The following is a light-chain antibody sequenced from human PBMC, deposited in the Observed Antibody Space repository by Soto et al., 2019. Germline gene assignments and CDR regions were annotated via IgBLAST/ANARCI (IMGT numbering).Light chain of an antibody. V-gene: IGLV6-57*02. CDR1: SGSIATNY. CDR3: QSYDGSNPDVV. J-gene: IGLJ2*01. Sequence: NFMLTQPHSVSESPGKTVTISCTGSSGSIATNYVQWYQQRPGSAPTTVIYEDTQRPSGVPERFSGSIDSSSNSASLTISGLKTEYEADYYCQSYDGSNPDVVFGGGTQLTVL. CDR2: EDT.